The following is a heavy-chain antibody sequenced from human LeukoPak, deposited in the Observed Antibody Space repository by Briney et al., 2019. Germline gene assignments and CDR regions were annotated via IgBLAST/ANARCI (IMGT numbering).Heavy chain of an antibody. Sequence: ASVKVSCKASGYTFTSYGISWVRQAPGQGLEWMGWISAYNGNTNYAQKLQGRVTMTTDTSTCTAYMERRSLRSDDTAVYYCARALRGYSGSSFDYWGQGTLVTVSS. J-gene: IGHJ4*02. V-gene: IGHV1-18*01. CDR2: ISAYNGNT. D-gene: IGHD1-26*01. CDR1: GYTFTSYG. CDR3: ARALRGYSGSSFDY.